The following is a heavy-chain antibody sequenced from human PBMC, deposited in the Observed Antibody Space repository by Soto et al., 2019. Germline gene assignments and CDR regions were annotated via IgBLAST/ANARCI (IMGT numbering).Heavy chain of an antibody. CDR1: GFTFGSHA. Sequence: EVQLLESGEGLVQPGGSLRLSCEASGFTFGSHAMSWVRQAPGKGLEWVSAIRGSDAGTLDAESVRGRFTISRDNSKNTRYPHMTSLRVEDTAIYYCTKDPCTMSSCDFDFWGQGSLVTVSS. J-gene: IGHJ4*02. CDR3: TKDPCTMSSCDFDF. CDR2: IRGSDAGT. D-gene: IGHD2-8*01. V-gene: IGHV3-23*01.